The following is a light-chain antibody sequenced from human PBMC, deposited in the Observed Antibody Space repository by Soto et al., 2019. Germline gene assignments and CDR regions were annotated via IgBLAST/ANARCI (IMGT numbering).Light chain of an antibody. CDR2: DAS. CDR1: QNINSH. CDR3: QQGSNGPLT. V-gene: IGKV3-11*01. Sequence: EIVLTQSPATLALCPGERATLSCRASQNINSHLAWYQQKPGQAPRLLIYDASNRATGIPSRFSGSGSGTDFTLTISSLEPEDFAFYYCQQGSNGPLTFGQGTKVDIK. J-gene: IGKJ1*01.